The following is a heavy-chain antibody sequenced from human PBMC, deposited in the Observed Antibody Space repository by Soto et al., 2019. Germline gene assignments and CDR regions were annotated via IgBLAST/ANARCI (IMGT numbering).Heavy chain of an antibody. V-gene: IGHV1-69*13. CDR2: IIPIFGTA. D-gene: IGHD2-2*01. J-gene: IGHJ4*02. CDR3: ARSGRLNCSSTSCYHFDY. Sequence: SVKVSCKASGGTFSSYAIIWVRQAPRQGLEWMGGIIPIFGTANYAQKFQGRVTIAADESTSTAYMELSSLRSEDTAVYYCARSGRLNCSSTSCYHFDYWGQGTLVTVSS. CDR1: GGTFSSYA.